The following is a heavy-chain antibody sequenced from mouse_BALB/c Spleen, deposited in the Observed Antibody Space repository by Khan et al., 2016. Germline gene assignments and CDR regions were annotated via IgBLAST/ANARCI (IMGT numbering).Heavy chain of an antibody. J-gene: IGHJ2*01. CDR2: INPSSNYT. D-gene: IGHD2-1*01. Sequence: VQLQESGAELARPGASVKMSCKASGYTFTYYTMHWVKQRPGQGLEWIGYINPSSNYTNYNQKFKDKATLTADKSSSTAYMQLSSLTSEDSAVXYCAKEIYGNGPFGYWGQGTTLTVSS. CDR3: AKEIYGNGPFGY. V-gene: IGHV1-4*01. CDR1: GYTFTYYT.